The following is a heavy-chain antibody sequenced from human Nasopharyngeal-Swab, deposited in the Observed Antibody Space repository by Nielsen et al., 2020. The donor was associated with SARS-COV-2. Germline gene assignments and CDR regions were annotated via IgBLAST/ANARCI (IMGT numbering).Heavy chain of an antibody. CDR2: IYYSGST. Sequence: RQAPGKGLEWIGSIYYSGSTYCNPSLKSRVTISVDTSKNQFSLKLSSVTAADTAVYYCARLDPYSSRDDYWGQGTLVTVSS. CDR3: ARLDPYSSRDDY. J-gene: IGHJ4*02. D-gene: IGHD6-13*01. V-gene: IGHV4-39*01.